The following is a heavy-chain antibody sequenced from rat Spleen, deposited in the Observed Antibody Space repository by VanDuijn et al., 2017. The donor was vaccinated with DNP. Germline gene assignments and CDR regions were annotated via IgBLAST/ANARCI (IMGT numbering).Heavy chain of an antibody. D-gene: IGHD5-1*01. V-gene: IGHV5-27*01. CDR2: ISTSGGST. Sequence: EVQLVESGGGLVQPGRSLKLSCTASGFTFNGYYMAWVRRAPTKGLEWVATISTSGGSTYYRDSVKGRFTISRDNAKSTLYLQMDSLRSEDTATYYCTTGSFDYWGQGVMVTVSS. J-gene: IGHJ2*01. CDR1: GFTFNGYY. CDR3: TTGSFDY.